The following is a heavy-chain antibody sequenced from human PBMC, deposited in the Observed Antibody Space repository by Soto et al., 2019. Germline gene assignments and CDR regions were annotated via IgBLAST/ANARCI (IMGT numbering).Heavy chain of an antibody. CDR3: TTFPRGNDFDY. CDR1: GFTFSNAW. J-gene: IGHJ4*02. Sequence: GGSLRLSCAASGFTFSNAWMSWVRQAPGKGMEWVGRIKSKTDGGTTDYAAPVKGRFTISRDDSKNTLYLQMNSLKTEDTAVYYCTTFPRGNDFDYWGQGTLVTVSS. V-gene: IGHV3-15*01. D-gene: IGHD4-4*01. CDR2: IKSKTDGGTT.